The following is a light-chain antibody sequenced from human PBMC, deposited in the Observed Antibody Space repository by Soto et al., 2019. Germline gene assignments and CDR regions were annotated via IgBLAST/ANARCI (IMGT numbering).Light chain of an antibody. CDR1: QSVLYSSNNKNY. Sequence: DIVMTQSPDSLAVSLGERATINCKSSQSVLYSSNNKNYLAWYQQKPGQPPKLLIYWASTRESVVPDRFSGSGSWTDFTLTISSLQAEDVAVYYCQQYYSTPVTFGGGTKLEIK. J-gene: IGKJ4*01. CDR2: WAS. CDR3: QQYYSTPVT. V-gene: IGKV4-1*01.